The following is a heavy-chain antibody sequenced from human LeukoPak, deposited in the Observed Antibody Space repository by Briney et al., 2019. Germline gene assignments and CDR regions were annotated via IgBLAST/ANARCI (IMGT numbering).Heavy chain of an antibody. Sequence: SETLSLTCTVSGGSISSYYWSWIRQPPGKGLEWIGEIYHDGSTNYNPSLKSRVTIFVDTSNNELALKLTSVTAADTAVYYCARGVSMGLNTYGFCNYWGQGTPVTVSS. CDR1: GGSISSYY. D-gene: IGHD3-3*01. CDR3: ARGVSMGLNTYGFCNY. CDR2: IYHDGST. J-gene: IGHJ4*02. V-gene: IGHV4-34*01.